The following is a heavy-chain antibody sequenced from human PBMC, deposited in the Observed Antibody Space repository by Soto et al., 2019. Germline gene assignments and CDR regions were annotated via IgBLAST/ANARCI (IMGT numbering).Heavy chain of an antibody. V-gene: IGHV3-30*18. CDR2: VSYDGTNK. J-gene: IGHJ6*02. CDR1: GFAFSAYG. D-gene: IGHD6-13*01. CDR3: AKDLQATLDFYYGMDV. Sequence: GGSLRLSCAASGFAFSAYGMHWVRQAPGKGLEWVAVVSYDGTNKDYADSVKGRFTISRDNSKNTLYLQMNSLRAEDTALYYCAKDLQATLDFYYGMDVRGQGTTVTVS.